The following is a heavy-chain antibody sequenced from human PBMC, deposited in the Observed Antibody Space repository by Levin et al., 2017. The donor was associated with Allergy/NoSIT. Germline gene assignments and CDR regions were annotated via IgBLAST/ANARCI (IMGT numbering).Heavy chain of an antibody. D-gene: IGHD6-13*01. Sequence: PGGSLRLSCAASGFTFSNYPMSWVRQTPGKGLEWISAIGASSGTTYYADSVKGRFTISKDYSKNILYLQMNTLRAEDTAVYYCARHLLAAGREYDYWGQGILVTVSS. CDR1: GFTFSNYP. J-gene: IGHJ4*02. CDR2: IGASSGTT. CDR3: ARHLLAAGREYDY. V-gene: IGHV3-23*01.